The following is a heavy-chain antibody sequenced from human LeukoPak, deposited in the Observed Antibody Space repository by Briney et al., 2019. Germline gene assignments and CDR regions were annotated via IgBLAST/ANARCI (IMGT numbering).Heavy chain of an antibody. CDR2: IRYDGSNK. J-gene: IGHJ4*02. CDR3: ARGQGSSCYYLDY. CDR1: GFTFSSYG. V-gene: IGHV3-30*02. Sequence: GGSLRLSCAPSGFTFSSYGMHWVRQAPGKGVEWVAFIRYDGSNKYYVDSVRGRFTITRDNSQNTLYLQMNSLRAEDTAVYYCARGQGSSCYYLDYWGQGTLVTVSS. D-gene: IGHD3-22*01.